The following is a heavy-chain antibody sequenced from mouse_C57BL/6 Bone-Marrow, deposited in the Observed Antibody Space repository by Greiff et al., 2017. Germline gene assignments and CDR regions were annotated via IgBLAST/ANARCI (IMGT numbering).Heavy chain of an antibody. CDR2: IDPSDSYT. J-gene: IGHJ4*01. CDR1: GYTFTSYT. V-gene: IGHV1-59*01. CDR3: ARGRWLRYAMDY. D-gene: IGHD2-2*01. Sequence: QVQLKQPGAELVRPGTSVKLSCKASGYTFTSYTMHWVKQRPGQGLEWIGVIDPSDSYTKYNQKFKGKATLTVDTSSSTAYMQLSSLTSADSAVYYCARGRWLRYAMDYWGQGTSVTVSS.